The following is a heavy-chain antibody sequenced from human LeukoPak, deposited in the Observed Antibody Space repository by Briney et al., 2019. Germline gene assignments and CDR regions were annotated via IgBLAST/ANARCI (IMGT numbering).Heavy chain of an antibody. V-gene: IGHV3-23*01. J-gene: IGHJ4*02. CDR1: GFTFSSYA. D-gene: IGHD3-10*01. Sequence: GGSLRLSCAASGFTFSSYAMSWVRQAPGKGLEWASTISGSGGSTYYADSVKGRFTISRDNSKNTLYLQMNSLRAEDTAVYYCGSTVREGEDQRGQGTLVTVSS. CDR3: GSTVREGEDQ. CDR2: ISGSGGST.